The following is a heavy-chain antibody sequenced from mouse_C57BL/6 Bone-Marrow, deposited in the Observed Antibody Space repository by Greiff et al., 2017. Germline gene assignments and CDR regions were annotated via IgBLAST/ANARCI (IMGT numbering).Heavy chain of an antibody. D-gene: IGHD1-1*01. V-gene: IGHV1-81*01. CDR2: IYPRSGNT. CDR3: ARYGDYFDY. CDR1: GYTFTSYG. J-gene: IGHJ2*01. Sequence: VQLQQSGAELARPGASVKLSCKASGYTFTSYGISWVKQRTGQGLEWIGEIYPRSGNTYYNEKFKGKATLTADKSSSTAYMELRSPTSEDSAVYFCARYGDYFDYWGQGTTLTVSS.